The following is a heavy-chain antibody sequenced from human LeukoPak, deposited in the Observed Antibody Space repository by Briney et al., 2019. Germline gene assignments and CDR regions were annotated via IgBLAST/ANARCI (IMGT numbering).Heavy chain of an antibody. CDR3: ASGVLWFGELPRPAFDI. CDR1: GGSISSGSYY. V-gene: IGHV4-61*02. Sequence: SETLSLTCTVSGGSISSGSYYWSWIRQPAGKGLEWIGRIYTSGSTNYNPSLKSRVTISVDTSKNQFSLKLSSVTAADTAVYYSASGVLWFGELPRPAFDIWGQGTMVTVSS. CDR2: IYTSGST. D-gene: IGHD3-10*01. J-gene: IGHJ3*02.